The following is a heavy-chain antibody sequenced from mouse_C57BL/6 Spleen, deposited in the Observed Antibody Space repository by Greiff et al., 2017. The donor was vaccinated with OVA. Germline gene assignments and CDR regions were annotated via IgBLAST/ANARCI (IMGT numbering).Heavy chain of an antibody. V-gene: IGHV1-20*01. Sequence: EVKLQQSGPELVKPGDSVKISCKASGYSFTGYFMNWVMQSHGKSLEWIGRINPYNGDTFYNQKFRGKATLTVDKSSSTAHMELRSLTSEDSAVYYCARYPITTVVAPYFDYWGQGTTLTVSS. CDR2: INPYNGDT. J-gene: IGHJ2*01. CDR1: GYSFTGYF. CDR3: ARYPITTVVAPYFDY. D-gene: IGHD1-1*01.